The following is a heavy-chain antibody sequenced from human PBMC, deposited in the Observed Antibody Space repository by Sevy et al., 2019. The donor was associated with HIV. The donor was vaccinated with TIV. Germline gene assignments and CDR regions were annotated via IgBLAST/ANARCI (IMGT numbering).Heavy chain of an antibody. Sequence: GGSLRLSCAASGFTISTYWVTWVRQAPGKGLEWVANIKQDGSVKKYLDSVRGRFTISRDNAKNSVYLEMNSLRAEDTAVYYCAKDLARLLAYYYGMDVWGQGTTVTVSS. CDR2: IKQDGSVK. CDR3: AKDLARLLAYYYGMDV. D-gene: IGHD3-3*02. J-gene: IGHJ6*02. CDR1: GFTISTYW. V-gene: IGHV3-7*01.